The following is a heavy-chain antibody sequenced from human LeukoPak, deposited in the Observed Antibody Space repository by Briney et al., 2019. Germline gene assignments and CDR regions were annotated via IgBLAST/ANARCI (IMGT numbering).Heavy chain of an antibody. CDR2: ISSSGSTI. D-gene: IGHD3-9*01. CDR3: AREYFDWLPLMDV. CDR1: GFTFSDYY. V-gene: IGHV3-11*01. Sequence: GGSPRLSCAASGFTFSDYYMSWMRQAPGKGLEWVSYISSSGSTIYYADSVKGRFTISRDNAKNSLYLQMNSLRAEDTAVYYCAREYFDWLPLMDVWGKGTTVTISS. J-gene: IGHJ6*04.